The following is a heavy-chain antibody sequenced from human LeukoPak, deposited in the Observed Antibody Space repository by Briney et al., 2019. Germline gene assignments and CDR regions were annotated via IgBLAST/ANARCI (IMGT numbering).Heavy chain of an antibody. CDR3: ARVVAVAGSDAFDI. J-gene: IGHJ3*02. V-gene: IGHV4-34*01. CDR2: INHSGST. D-gene: IGHD6-19*01. Sequence: PSETLSLTCAVYGGSFSGYYWSWIRQPPGKGLEWIGEINHSGSTNYNPSLKSRVTISVDTSKNQFSLKLSSVTAADTAVYYCARVVAVAGSDAFDIWGQGTMVTVSS. CDR1: GGSFSGYY.